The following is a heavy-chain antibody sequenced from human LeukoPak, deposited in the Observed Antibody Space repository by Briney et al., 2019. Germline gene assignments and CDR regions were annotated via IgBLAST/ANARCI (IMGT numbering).Heavy chain of an antibody. J-gene: IGHJ3*02. V-gene: IGHV4-30-2*01. CDR2: IYHSGST. CDR3: ASYCGGDCYSAGAFDI. D-gene: IGHD2-21*02. Sequence: PSQTLSLTCAVSGGSISSGGYYWSWIRQPPGKGLEWIGYIYHSGSTYYNPSLKSRVTISVDRSKNQFSLKLSSVTAADTAVYYCASYCGGDCYSAGAFDIWGQGTMVTVSS. CDR1: GGSISSGGYY.